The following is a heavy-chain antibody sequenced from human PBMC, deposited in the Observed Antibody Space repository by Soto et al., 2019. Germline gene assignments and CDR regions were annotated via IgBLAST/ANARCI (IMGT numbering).Heavy chain of an antibody. D-gene: IGHD6-13*01. J-gene: IGHJ6*02. CDR2: ISQDGSVK. CDR1: GISISTYD. Sequence: QVQLVESGGGVVQPGRSLTVSCAASGISISTYDMHWVRQAPGKGLEWVAVISQDGSVKYYADSVKGRFTISRDNPKNTLFLQMNSLGADDTAVYYCAGRQQNYYYYGMDVWGRGTTVTVSS. CDR3: AGRQQNYYYYGMDV. V-gene: IGHV3-30*03.